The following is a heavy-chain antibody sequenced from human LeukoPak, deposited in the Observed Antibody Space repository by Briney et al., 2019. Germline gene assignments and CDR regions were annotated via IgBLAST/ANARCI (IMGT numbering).Heavy chain of an antibody. D-gene: IGHD2-2*01. CDR3: ARDCSSTSCDDY. CDR1: GFTFSSYG. CDR2: IWYDGSNK. V-gene: IGHV3-33*01. Sequence: GGSLRLSCAASGFTFSSYGMHWVRQAPGKGLEWVAVIWYDGSNKYYADSVKGRFTISRDNSKNTLYLQMNSLRAEDTAVYYCARDCSSTSCDDYWGQGTLVTVSS. J-gene: IGHJ4*02.